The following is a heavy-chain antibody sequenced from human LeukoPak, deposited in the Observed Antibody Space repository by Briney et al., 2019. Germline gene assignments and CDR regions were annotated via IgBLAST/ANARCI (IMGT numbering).Heavy chain of an antibody. CDR1: GFTFTDHP. J-gene: IGHJ4*02. CDR2: IGGDGIA. CDR3: AKDQAFGSGVGYLDY. D-gene: IGHD3-10*01. V-gene: IGHV3-69-1*01. Sequence: GGSLRLSCVASGFTFTDHPMNWVRQAPGKGLEWISYIGGDGIAFYADSVKGRFTASKDDARKSMYLQMNSLRVEDTAVYYCAKDQAFGSGVGYLDYWGQGTLVTVSS.